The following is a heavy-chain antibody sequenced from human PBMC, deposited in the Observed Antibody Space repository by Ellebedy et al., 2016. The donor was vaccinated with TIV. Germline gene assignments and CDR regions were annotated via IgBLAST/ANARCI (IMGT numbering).Heavy chain of an antibody. CDR3: AREGYRSGSIGDLDY. D-gene: IGHD2-15*01. CDR1: GFTFSNYG. V-gene: IGHV3-30*03. J-gene: IGHJ4*02. CDR2: VSFDGIVQ. Sequence: PGGSLRLSCAASGFTFSNYGMKWVRQAPGKGLDWVAVVSFDGIVQHYADSVKGRFTISRDNSKNTLYLQMNSLRVEDAAVYYCAREGYRSGSIGDLDYWGQGTLVTVSS.